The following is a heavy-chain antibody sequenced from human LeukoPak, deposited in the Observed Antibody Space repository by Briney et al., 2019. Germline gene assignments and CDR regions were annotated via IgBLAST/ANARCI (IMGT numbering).Heavy chain of an antibody. CDR1: GYIFTGYY. V-gene: IGHV1-2*06. CDR3: ARGSDYGDSPGLN. Sequence: ASVKASCKASGYIFTGYYKHWVRQAPGQGLEWMGRINPNSGGANYAQKFQGRVAMTRDMSISTAYMELSRLGSDDTAVYYCARGSDYGDSPGLNWGQGTLVTVSS. D-gene: IGHD4-17*01. CDR2: INPNSGGA. J-gene: IGHJ4*02.